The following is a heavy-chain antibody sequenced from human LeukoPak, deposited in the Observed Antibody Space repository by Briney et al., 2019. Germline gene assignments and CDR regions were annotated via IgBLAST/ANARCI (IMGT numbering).Heavy chain of an antibody. J-gene: IGHJ4*02. V-gene: IGHV3-23*01. CDR3: AKSRIVGAAPFDY. D-gene: IGHD1-26*01. Sequence: AGGSLRLSCAASGFTFSSYAMSWVRHAPGEGLEWVSSISGSGGSTYYADSVEGRFTISRDNSENTAYLQINSLRAEDTAVYYCAKSRIVGAAPFDYWGQGTLVTVSS. CDR1: GFTFSSYA. CDR2: ISGSGGST.